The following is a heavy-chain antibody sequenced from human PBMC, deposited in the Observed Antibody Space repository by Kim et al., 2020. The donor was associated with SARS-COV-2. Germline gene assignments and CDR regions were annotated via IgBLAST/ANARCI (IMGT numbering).Heavy chain of an antibody. Sequence: YAQKLQGRVTMTTDTSTSTAYMELRSLRSDDTAVYYCARYMTTVTMGVDYWGQGTLVTVSS. J-gene: IGHJ4*02. CDR3: ARYMTTVTMGVDY. V-gene: IGHV1-18*01. D-gene: IGHD4-17*01.